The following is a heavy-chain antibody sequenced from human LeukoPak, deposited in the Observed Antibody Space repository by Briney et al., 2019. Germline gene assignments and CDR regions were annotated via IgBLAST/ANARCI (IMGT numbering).Heavy chain of an antibody. CDR3: ARFPGDWYFDL. CDR1: GITFISYG. D-gene: IGHD1-14*01. J-gene: IGHJ2*01. CDR2: IWYDGNNK. Sequence: GGSLRHSCAASGITFISYGMHWVRQAPGKGLEWVAVIWYDGNNKYYADSVKDRFTISRDNSKNTLYLQMNNLRAEDTAAYYCARFPGDWYFDLWGRGTLVTVSS. V-gene: IGHV3-33*01.